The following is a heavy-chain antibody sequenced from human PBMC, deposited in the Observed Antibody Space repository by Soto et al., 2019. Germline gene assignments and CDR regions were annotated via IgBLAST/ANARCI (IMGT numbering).Heavy chain of an antibody. V-gene: IGHV1-46*01. J-gene: IGHJ5*02. Sequence: GASVKVSCKASGYTFTRDQIHWVRQAPGQGLEWMGMIDPSGGKTNYAQKFQGRVTMTRDTSTSTVYMALSSLGSDDTAIYFCARVMRSLLSITALDTWGQGTLVTVSS. CDR3: ARVMRSLLSITALDT. CDR2: IDPSGGKT. D-gene: IGHD5-18*01. CDR1: GYTFTRDQ.